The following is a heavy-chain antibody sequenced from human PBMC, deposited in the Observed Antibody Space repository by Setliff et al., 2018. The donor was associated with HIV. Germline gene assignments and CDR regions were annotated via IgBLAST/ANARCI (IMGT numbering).Heavy chain of an antibody. CDR2: TSASGSA. D-gene: IGHD3-16*02. J-gene: IGHJ4*02. CDR1: GPPIDVGSFF. V-gene: IGHV4-61*09. Sequence: KTSETLSLTCTVSGPPIDVGSFFWTWIRQSAGRGLEWIGHTSASGSAKYNPTLQSRVTLSVDPSNNQFSLNLTSVTAADTAVYYCARRRSGSSYRFFNYWGLGSLVTVSS. CDR3: ARRRSGSSYRFFNY.